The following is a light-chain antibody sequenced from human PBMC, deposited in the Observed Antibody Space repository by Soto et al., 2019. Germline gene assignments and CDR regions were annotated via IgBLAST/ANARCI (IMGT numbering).Light chain of an antibody. CDR3: HQLNGYQLA. V-gene: IGKV1-9*01. Sequence: DIQLTQSPSFLSASVRDTVAISCRASQGMSTYLAWYQQKPGKVPKLLIRSASTLQSGVPPRFSGGGSGTEFTLTISTLQPDDSGIYYCHQLNGYQLAFGGGTNLEIK. J-gene: IGKJ4*01. CDR2: SAS. CDR1: QGMSTY.